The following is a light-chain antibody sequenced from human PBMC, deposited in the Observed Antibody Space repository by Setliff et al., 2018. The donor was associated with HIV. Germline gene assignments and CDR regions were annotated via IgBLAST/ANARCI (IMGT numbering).Light chain of an antibody. CDR3: CSYTSSSTRL. CDR1: SSDVGGYNY. J-gene: IGLJ2*01. Sequence: QSALPQPASVSGSPGQSITISCTGTSSDVGGYNYVSWYQQHPGKAPKLMIYDVSTRPSGVSNRFSGSKSGNTVSLTISGLQAEGEADYYCCSYTSSSTRLFGGGTKVTVL. CDR2: DVS. V-gene: IGLV2-14*01.